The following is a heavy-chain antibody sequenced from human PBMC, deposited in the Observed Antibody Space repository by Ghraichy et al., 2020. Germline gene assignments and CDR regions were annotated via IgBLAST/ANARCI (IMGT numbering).Heavy chain of an antibody. CDR3: ARASVWFDP. CDR2: IYHSGST. Sequence: SLNISCAVSGGSISSGGYSWSWIRQPPGKGLEWIGYIYHSGSTYYNPSLKSRVTISVDRSKNQFSLKLSSVTAADTAVYYCARASVWFDPWGQGTLVTVSS. CDR1: GGSISSGGYS. V-gene: IGHV4-30-2*01. J-gene: IGHJ5*02.